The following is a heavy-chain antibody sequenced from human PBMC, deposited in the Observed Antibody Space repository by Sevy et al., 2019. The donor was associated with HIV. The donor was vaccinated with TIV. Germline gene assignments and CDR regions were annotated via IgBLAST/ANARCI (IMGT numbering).Heavy chain of an antibody. CDR2: IRSKANSYAT. CDR3: TSEYSTSVCMDV. D-gene: IGHD6-6*01. V-gene: IGHV3-73*01. CDR1: GFTFSGSA. J-gene: IGHJ6*03. Sequence: GRSLRLSCAASGFTFSGSAMHWVRQASGKGLEWVGRIRSKANSYATAYAASVKGRFTISRDDSKNTAYLQMNSLKTDDTAVYYCTSEYSTSVCMDVWGKGTTVTVSS.